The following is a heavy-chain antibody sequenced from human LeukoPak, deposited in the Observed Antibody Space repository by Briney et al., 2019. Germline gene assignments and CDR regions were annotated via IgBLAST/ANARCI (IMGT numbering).Heavy chain of an antibody. CDR2: ISCSSSNK. Sequence: PGGSLRLSCAASGFTFSSYSMHWVRQAPGKGLEWVAYISCSSSNKYYADSVKGRFTISRDNAKNSLYLQMNSLRDEDTAVYYCLYESIGLRYLSGDVDMGGQGTMLTVSS. CDR1: GFTFSSYS. J-gene: IGHJ3*02. CDR3: LYESIGLRYLSGDVDM. D-gene: IGHD3-22*01. V-gene: IGHV3-48*02.